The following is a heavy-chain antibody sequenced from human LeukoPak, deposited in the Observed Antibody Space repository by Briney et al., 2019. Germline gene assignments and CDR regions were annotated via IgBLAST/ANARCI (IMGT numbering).Heavy chain of an antibody. CDR3: ARGLRFDY. J-gene: IGHJ4*02. CDR2: IGTSDDTV. V-gene: IGHV3-48*03. CDR1: GFTFSIFE. Sequence: GGSLRLYCAASGFTFSIFEMNWVRQVPGKGLEWLSYIGTSDDTVYYADSVEGRFTISRDNSKNSVFLQMKSLRGEDTARYYCARGLRFDYWGQGALVTVSS.